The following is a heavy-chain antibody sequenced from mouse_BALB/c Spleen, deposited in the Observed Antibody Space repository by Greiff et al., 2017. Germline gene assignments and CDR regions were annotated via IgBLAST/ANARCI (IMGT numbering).Heavy chain of an antibody. Sequence: EVKLMESGGGLVQPGGSLKLSCAASGFTFSSYGMSWVRQTPDKRLELVATINSNGGSTYYPDSVKGRFTISRDNAKNTLYLPMSSLKSEDTAMYYCARDRATTEGWYFDVWGAGTTVTVSS. V-gene: IGHV5-6-3*01. D-gene: IGHD3-1*01. CDR1: GFTFSSYG. CDR3: ARDRATTEGWYFDV. J-gene: IGHJ1*01. CDR2: INSNGGST.